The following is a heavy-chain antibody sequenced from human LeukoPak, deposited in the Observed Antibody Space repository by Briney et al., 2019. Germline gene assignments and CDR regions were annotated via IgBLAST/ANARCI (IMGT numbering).Heavy chain of an antibody. D-gene: IGHD1-26*01. Sequence: GASVKVSCKASGYTFTGYYMHWVRQAPGQGLGWMGWINPNSGGTNYAQKFQGRVTMTRDTSISTAYMELSRLRSDDTAVYYCARDDSGSYLIDYWGQGALVTVSS. J-gene: IGHJ4*02. CDR2: INPNSGGT. V-gene: IGHV1-2*02. CDR1: GYTFTGYY. CDR3: ARDDSGSYLIDY.